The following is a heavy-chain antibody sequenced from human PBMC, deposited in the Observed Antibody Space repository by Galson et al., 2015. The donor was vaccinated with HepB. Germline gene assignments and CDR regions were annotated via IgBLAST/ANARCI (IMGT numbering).Heavy chain of an antibody. CDR3: ASFGGELPC. Sequence: SLRLSCAASGFTFSSYAMHWVRQAPGKGLEWVAVISYDGSNKYYADSVKGRFTISRDNSKNTLYLQMNSLRAEDTAVYYCASFGGELPCWGQGTLVTVSS. V-gene: IGHV3-30*04. D-gene: IGHD3-16*02. J-gene: IGHJ4*02. CDR2: ISYDGSNK. CDR1: GFTFSSYA.